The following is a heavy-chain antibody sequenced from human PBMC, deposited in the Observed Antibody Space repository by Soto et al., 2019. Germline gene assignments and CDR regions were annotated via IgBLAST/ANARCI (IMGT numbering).Heavy chain of an antibody. V-gene: IGHV3-33*01. D-gene: IGHD4-17*01. Sequence: GGSLRLSCAASGFTFSSYGMHWVRQAPGKGLEWVAVIWYDGSNKYYADSVKGRFTIPRDNSKNTLYLQMNSLRAEDTAVYYCAREGYGDYPPYYYFDYWGQGTLVTVSS. CDR2: IWYDGSNK. CDR1: GFTFSSYG. CDR3: AREGYGDYPPYYYFDY. J-gene: IGHJ4*02.